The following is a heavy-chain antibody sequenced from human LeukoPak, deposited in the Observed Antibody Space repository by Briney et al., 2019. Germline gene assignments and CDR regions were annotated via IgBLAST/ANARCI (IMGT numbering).Heavy chain of an antibody. CDR3: GIGPGIDYY. Sequence: GESLQPYFKCSGYSLKSYWISWWRRMPGKGREGMGRIDRSDSYTNYSPYFQGHVTISADKSISTAYLQWSSRKASDTATYFYGIGPGIDYYWGQGGLVSVSS. V-gene: IGHV5-10-1*01. D-gene: IGHD2-15*01. CDR2: IDRSDSYT. J-gene: IGHJ4*02. CDR1: GYSLKSYW.